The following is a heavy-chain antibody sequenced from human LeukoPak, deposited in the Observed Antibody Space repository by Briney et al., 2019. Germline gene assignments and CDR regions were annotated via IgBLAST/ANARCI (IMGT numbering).Heavy chain of an antibody. Sequence: PGGSPRLSCAVSEFTFSSHAMSWVRQAPGKGLEWVSGSGGSTYYADSVKGRFTISRDNSKNTLYLQMNSLRAEDTAIYYCAKRGPDYYFDFWGQGTLVTVSS. J-gene: IGHJ4*02. D-gene: IGHD3-10*01. CDR3: AKRGPDYYFDF. CDR1: EFTFSSHA. V-gene: IGHV3-23*01. CDR2: SGGST.